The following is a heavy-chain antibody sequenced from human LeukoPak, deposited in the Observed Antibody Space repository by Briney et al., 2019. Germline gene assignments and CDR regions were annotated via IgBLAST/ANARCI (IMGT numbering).Heavy chain of an antibody. D-gene: IGHD1-26*01. CDR3: ARDMSVGWRIVGASGGALEY. CDR2: IKQDGSEK. V-gene: IGHV3-7*01. Sequence: GGSLRLSCAASGFTFSSYWMSWVRQAPGKGLEWVANIKQDGSEKYYVDSVKGRFTISRDNAKNSLYLQMNSLRAEDTAVYYCARDMSVGWRIVGASGGALEYWGQGTLVTVSS. CDR1: GFTFSSYW. J-gene: IGHJ4*02.